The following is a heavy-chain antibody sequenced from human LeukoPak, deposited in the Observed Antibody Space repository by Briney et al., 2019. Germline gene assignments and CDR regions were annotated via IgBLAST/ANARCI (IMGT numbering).Heavy chain of an antibody. J-gene: IGHJ4*02. Sequence: GGSLRLSCAASAFSLNTYNMNWVRLAPGKGLEWVSSISYTGAYIYYADSVRGRFTISRDNPQNSVFLQMNSLRAEDTAVYYCAKTHTINWAFDYWGQGTLVTVSS. CDR1: AFSLNTYN. D-gene: IGHD3-10*01. V-gene: IGHV3-21*04. CDR3: AKTHTINWAFDY. CDR2: ISYTGAYI.